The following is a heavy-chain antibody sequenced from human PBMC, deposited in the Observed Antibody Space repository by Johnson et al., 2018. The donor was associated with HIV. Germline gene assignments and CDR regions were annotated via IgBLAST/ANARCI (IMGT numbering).Heavy chain of an antibody. V-gene: IGHV3-30*02. J-gene: IGHJ3*02. CDR2: IRYDGSNK. CDR3: AKDIRLVSAYYDILSGTSFDAFDI. Sequence: QVQLVESGGGVVQPGGSLRLSCAASGFTFSSYGMHWVRQAPGKGLEWVAFIRYDGSNKYYADSVTGRFTISRDNSKNTLYLQMNSLRVEDTAVYYCAKDIRLVSAYYDILSGTSFDAFDIWGQGTMVTVSS. CDR1: GFTFSSYG. D-gene: IGHD3-9*01.